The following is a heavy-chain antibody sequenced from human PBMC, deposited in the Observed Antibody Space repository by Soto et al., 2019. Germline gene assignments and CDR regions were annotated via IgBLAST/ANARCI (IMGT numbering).Heavy chain of an antibody. CDR3: ARRERYDSSGYYDY. CDR1: GGSISSSSYY. V-gene: IGHV4-39*01. D-gene: IGHD3-22*01. Sequence: SETLSLTCTVSGGSISSSSYYWGWIRQPPGKGLEWIGSIYYSGSTYYNPSLKSRVTISVDTSKNQFSLKLSSMTAADTAVYYCARRERYDSSGYYDYWGQGTLVTVSS. J-gene: IGHJ4*02. CDR2: IYYSGST.